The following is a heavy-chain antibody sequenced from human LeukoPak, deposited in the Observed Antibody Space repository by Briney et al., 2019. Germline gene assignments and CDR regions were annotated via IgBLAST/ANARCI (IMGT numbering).Heavy chain of an antibody. D-gene: IGHD6-13*01. CDR1: GVTFRSYE. CDR3: ARDPGYIAAAGTFDY. Sequence: PGGSLRLSCGASGVTFRSYEMHWVRQAPGKGLEWVSYISSSGTTRYYADSVKGRFTISRDNAKNSLYLQMNSLRAEDTAVYYCARDPGYIAAAGTFDYWGQGTLVPVSS. CDR2: ISSSGTTR. J-gene: IGHJ4*02. V-gene: IGHV3-48*03.